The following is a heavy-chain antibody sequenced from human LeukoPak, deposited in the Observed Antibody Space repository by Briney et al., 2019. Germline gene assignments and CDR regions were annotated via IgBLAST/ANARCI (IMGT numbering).Heavy chain of an antibody. Sequence: PSETLSLTCTVSGGSLTGYYWSWIRQPPGKGLEWIGYISYSGSIKCNPSLNSRVTISVDTSKNHFSLKVRSVTAADTAVYYCARHLYPGDGSTFYSGAFFDYWGQGTLVTVSS. D-gene: IGHD5-24*01. CDR3: ARHLYPGDGSTFYSGAFFDY. V-gene: IGHV4-59*08. CDR1: GGSLTGYY. CDR2: ISYSGSI. J-gene: IGHJ4*02.